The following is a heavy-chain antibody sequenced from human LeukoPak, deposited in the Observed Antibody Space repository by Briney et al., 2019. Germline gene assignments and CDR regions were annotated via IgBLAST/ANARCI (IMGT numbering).Heavy chain of an antibody. Sequence: ASVTVSCKASGGTFSSYAISWVRQAPGQGLEWMGGIIPIFGTTNYPQKFQGRVTITTDESTSTAYMELSSLRSEDTAVYYCARGLYYYDSSGYYSTTEVDYWGQGTLVTVSS. J-gene: IGHJ4*02. D-gene: IGHD3-22*01. CDR2: IIPIFGTT. V-gene: IGHV1-69*05. CDR3: ARGLYYYDSSGYYSTTEVDY. CDR1: GGTFSSYA.